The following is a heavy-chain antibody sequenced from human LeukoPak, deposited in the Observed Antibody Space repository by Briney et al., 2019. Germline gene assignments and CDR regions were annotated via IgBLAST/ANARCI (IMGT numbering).Heavy chain of an antibody. J-gene: IGHJ6*03. Sequence: GGSLRLSCAASGFTFSTHTMAWVRQAPGKGLEWVSYISGGTSVIYYADSVKGRFTISRDNAKNSLYLQMNSLRTEDTAIYYCARGLYYIDVWGNGTAVTVS. CDR1: GFTFSTHT. V-gene: IGHV3-48*01. CDR3: ARGLYYIDV. CDR2: ISGGTSVI.